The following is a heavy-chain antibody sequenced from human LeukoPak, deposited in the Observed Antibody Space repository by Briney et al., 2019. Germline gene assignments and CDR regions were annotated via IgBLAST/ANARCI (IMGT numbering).Heavy chain of an antibody. Sequence: GGSLSPSCAASGFTLSSYSMNWVRQARGEGRGCVSSISIRSSYIYYADSVKGRFTISRDNAKNSLYLQMNTLRAEDTAVYYCAKGSGDIVVVVAAMSVYHYWGQGTLVTVSS. V-gene: IGHV3-21*01. D-gene: IGHD2-15*01. CDR1: GFTLSSYS. CDR2: ISIRSSYI. CDR3: AKGSGDIVVVVAAMSVYHY. J-gene: IGHJ4*02.